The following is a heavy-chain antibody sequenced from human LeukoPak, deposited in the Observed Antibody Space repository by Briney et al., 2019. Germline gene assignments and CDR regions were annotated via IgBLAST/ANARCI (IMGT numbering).Heavy chain of an antibody. CDR1: GFTFDDYA. Sequence: GGSLRLSCAASGFTFDDYAMHWVRQAPGRGLEWVSGISPSGDIKYYVDSVKGRFTISRDNSKNMLYLEVISLTADDTAVYYCAKDDAWLRFGEWSQGTLVTVSS. J-gene: IGHJ4*02. CDR2: ISPSGDIK. D-gene: IGHD3-10*01. V-gene: IGHV3-23*01. CDR3: AKDDAWLRFGE.